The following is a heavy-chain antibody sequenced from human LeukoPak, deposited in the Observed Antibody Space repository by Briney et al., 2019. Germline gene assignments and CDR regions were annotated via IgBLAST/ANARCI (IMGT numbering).Heavy chain of an antibody. CDR3: ARAGTSGYYLGGAFNV. D-gene: IGHD3-22*01. CDR2: IGTAGDT. J-gene: IGHJ3*01. V-gene: IGHV3-13*04. Sequence: GGSLRLSCAASGFTFSSYDMHWVRQETGKGLEWVAAIGTAGDTYYPGSVKGRLTISRENAKNSSYLQMNSLRAGDTAVYYCARAGTSGYYLGGAFNVWGQGTMVTVSS. CDR1: GFTFSSYD.